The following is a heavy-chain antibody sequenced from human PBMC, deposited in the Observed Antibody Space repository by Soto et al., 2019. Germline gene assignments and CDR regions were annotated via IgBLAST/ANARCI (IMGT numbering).Heavy chain of an antibody. D-gene: IGHD1-1*01. Sequence: QVQLQESSPGLVKPSETLSLTCTVSGGSISSYYWSWIRQPPGKGLEWIGYIYYSGSTNYNPSLKSRVTISVDTSKNQFSLKLSSVTAADTAVYYCAREGTTVDSYYYYGMDVWGQGTTVTVSS. J-gene: IGHJ6*02. CDR3: AREGTTVDSYYYYGMDV. CDR2: IYYSGST. V-gene: IGHV4-59*01. CDR1: GGSISSYY.